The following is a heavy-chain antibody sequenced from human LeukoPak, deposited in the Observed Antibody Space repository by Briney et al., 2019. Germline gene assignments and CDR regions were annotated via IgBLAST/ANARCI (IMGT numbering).Heavy chain of an antibody. CDR1: GYTFTGYY. CDR3: ARDRDCGGDCENAFDI. V-gene: IGHV1-2*02. Sequence: GASVKVSCKASGYTFTGYYMHWVRQAPGHGLEWMGWINPNSGGTNYAQKFQGRVTMTRDTSISTAYMEMSRLRSDDTAVYYCARDRDCGGDCENAFDIWGQGTMVTVSS. CDR2: INPNSGGT. D-gene: IGHD2-21*02. J-gene: IGHJ3*02.